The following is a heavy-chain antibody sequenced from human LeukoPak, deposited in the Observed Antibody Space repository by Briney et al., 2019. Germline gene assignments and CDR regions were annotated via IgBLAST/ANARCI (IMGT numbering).Heavy chain of an antibody. J-gene: IGHJ3*02. CDR1: GVSISSYY. V-gene: IGHV4-4*07. CDR3: ARPAELTGDRVAFDI. CDR2: IYTSGST. Sequence: SETLSLACTVAGVSISSYYCGWIRQPAGKGMEWIGRIYTSGSTNYNPSLKSRVTMAVDTTKNQFSLKLSSVTAAATALYYCARPAELTGDRVAFDIGG. D-gene: IGHD7-27*01.